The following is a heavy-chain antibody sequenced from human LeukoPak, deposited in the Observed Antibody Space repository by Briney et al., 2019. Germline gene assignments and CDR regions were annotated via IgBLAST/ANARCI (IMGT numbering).Heavy chain of an antibody. V-gene: IGHV3-23*01. CDR3: AKGRNEDGDAALNY. J-gene: IGHJ4*02. CDR1: GFTFSSYA. Sequence: GGSLRLSRAASGFTFSSYAMSWVRQAPGKGLEWVSSISGSGGNTFYADSVKGRFTISRDNSKNTLYLQMNSLRAEDTAAYHCAKGRNEDGDAALNYWGQGTLVTVSS. D-gene: IGHD4-17*01. CDR2: ISGSGGNT.